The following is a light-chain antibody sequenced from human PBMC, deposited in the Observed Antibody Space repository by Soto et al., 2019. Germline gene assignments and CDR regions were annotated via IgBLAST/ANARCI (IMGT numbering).Light chain of an antibody. CDR2: DAS. CDR1: QSINRH. Sequence: EIVLTQSPATLSLSPGERATLSCSASQSINRHLAWYRQKPGQAPRLLIYDASNRATGIPARFSGSGSGTDFTLTISSLEPEDFGVYYGQQRSNWPPVTFGGGTKVEIK. J-gene: IGKJ4*01. CDR3: QQRSNWPPVT. V-gene: IGKV3-11*01.